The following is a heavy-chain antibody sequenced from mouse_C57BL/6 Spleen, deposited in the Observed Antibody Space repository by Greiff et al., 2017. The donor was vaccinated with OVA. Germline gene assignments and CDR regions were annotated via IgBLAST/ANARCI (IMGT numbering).Heavy chain of an antibody. J-gene: IGHJ3*01. CDR2: ISDGGSYT. Sequence: EVQVVESGGGLVKPGGSLKLSCAASGFTFSSYAMSWVRQTPEKRLEWVATISDGGSYTYYPDNVKGRFTISRDNAKNNLYLQMSHLKSEDTAMYYCARDQDDYGTPFAYWGQGTLVTVSA. CDR1: GFTFSSYA. CDR3: ARDQDDYGTPFAY. D-gene: IGHD2-4*01. V-gene: IGHV5-4*01.